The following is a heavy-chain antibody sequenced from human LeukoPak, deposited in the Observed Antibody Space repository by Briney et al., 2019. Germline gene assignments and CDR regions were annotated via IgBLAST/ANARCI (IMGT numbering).Heavy chain of an antibody. CDR3: ARRHMSSSWTGYYFDY. CDR2: ISSSSSYI. V-gene: IGHV3-21*01. CDR1: GFTFSSYS. Sequence: GGSLRLSCAASGFTFSSYSMNWVRQAPGKGLEWVSSISSSSSYIYYADSVKGRFTISRDNAKNSLYLQMNSLRAEDTAVYYCARRHMSSSWTGYYFDYWGQGTLVTVSS. D-gene: IGHD6-13*01. J-gene: IGHJ4*02.